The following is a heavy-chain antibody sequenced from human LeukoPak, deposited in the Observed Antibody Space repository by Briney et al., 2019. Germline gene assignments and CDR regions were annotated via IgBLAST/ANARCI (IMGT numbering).Heavy chain of an antibody. V-gene: IGHV3-30*14. CDR1: GFTFSSYA. CDR2: ISYDGSNK. Sequence: PGGSLRLSCAASGFTFSSYAMHWVRQAPGKGLEWVAVISYDGSNKYYADSVKGRFTISRDNSKNTLYLQMNSLRAEDTAVYYCARDKFGWDDFYYMDVWGKGTTVTVSS. J-gene: IGHJ6*03. D-gene: IGHD3-3*01. CDR3: ARDKFGWDDFYYMDV.